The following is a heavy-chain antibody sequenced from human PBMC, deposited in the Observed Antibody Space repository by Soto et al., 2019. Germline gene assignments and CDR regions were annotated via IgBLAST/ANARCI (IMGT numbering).Heavy chain of an antibody. CDR1: GFSFGASW. CDR3: ARDPYCGAIDY. Sequence: EVQLMESGGGLVQPGGSLRLSCAASGFSFGASWMAWVRQAPGKGLEWVADIKQDGSEKNYVDSVKGRVTISRDNAKHSLYLQRHGLRAEDTAVYYCARDPYCGAIDYWGLGTLVTVAS. D-gene: IGHD1-26*01. CDR2: IKQDGSEK. V-gene: IGHV3-7*01. J-gene: IGHJ4*02.